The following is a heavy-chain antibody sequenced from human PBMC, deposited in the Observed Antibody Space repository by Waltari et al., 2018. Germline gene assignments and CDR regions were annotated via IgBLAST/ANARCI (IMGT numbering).Heavy chain of an antibody. V-gene: IGHV4-34*01. CDR3: ARERGSGSYDAFDV. J-gene: IGHJ3*01. Sequence: QVQLQQWGAGLLKPSETLPLTCAVSGGSFSAYYWSWIRQAPGTGLEWIGEVDHSGSTNYNPSFERRVTISVDTSKNQFSLRLSSVTAADTAVYYCARERGSGSYDAFDVWGQGTMVIVSS. CDR2: VDHSGST. CDR1: GGSFSAYY. D-gene: IGHD3-10*01.